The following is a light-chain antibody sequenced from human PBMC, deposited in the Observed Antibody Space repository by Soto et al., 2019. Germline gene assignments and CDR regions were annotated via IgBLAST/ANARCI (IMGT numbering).Light chain of an antibody. J-gene: IGKJ5*01. V-gene: IGKV3-20*01. CDR2: GAS. Sequence: EIVLTQSRGTLSLSRGERATLSCRASQSVSSSYLAWYQQKPGQAPSLLIYGASRRATGIPDRFSGSGSGTDFTLTISRLEPEDFAVYYCQQYDSSPITFGQGTRLEIK. CDR1: QSVSSSY. CDR3: QQYDSSPIT.